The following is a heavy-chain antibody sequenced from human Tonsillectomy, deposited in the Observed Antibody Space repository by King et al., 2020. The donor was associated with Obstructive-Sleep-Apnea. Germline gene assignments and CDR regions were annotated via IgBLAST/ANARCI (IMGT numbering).Heavy chain of an antibody. Sequence: AQLVQSGAEVKKPGASVQVSCKASGYTFTSYDVNWVRQATGQGLEWMGWMNSNSGDTGYAQKFHGRLTMTRNTSTNTAYMELSSLRSEDTAVYYCARAVYDILGSYYSPPDYWGQGTLVTVSS. CDR3: ARAVYDILGSYYSPPDY. CDR2: MNSNSGDT. CDR1: GYTFTSYD. J-gene: IGHJ4*02. V-gene: IGHV1-8*01. D-gene: IGHD3-9*01.